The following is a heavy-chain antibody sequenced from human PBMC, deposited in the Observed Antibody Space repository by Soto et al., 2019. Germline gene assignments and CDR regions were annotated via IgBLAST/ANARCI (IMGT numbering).Heavy chain of an antibody. V-gene: IGHV1-3*01. Sequence: ASVKVSCKRSGYTFPIYAMHWVRQAPGQRLEWLGWINAGNGNTKYSQKFQGRVTITRDTSASTAYMELSSLRSEDTAVYYCATAIADDAFDIWGRGKRVTVS. CDR1: GYTFPIYA. CDR3: ATAIADDAFDI. D-gene: IGHD2-2*01. J-gene: IGHJ3*02. CDR2: INAGNGNT.